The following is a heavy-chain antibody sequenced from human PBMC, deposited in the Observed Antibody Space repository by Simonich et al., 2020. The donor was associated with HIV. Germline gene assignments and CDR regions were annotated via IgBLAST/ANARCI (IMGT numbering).Heavy chain of an antibody. Sequence: EVQLVESGGGFVQPGGSLRLSCAASGFTFSSYSMNWVRPAPRKGLEWVGRIKNKDTGETTDYAAPVKGRFTISRDDSGNTLYLQMNSLKTEDTAIYYCTTTFFSDSSGSYWGQGTLVIVSS. CDR1: GFTFSSYS. CDR2: IKNKDTGETT. V-gene: IGHV3-15*01. D-gene: IGHD3-22*01. J-gene: IGHJ4*02. CDR3: TTTFFSDSSGSY.